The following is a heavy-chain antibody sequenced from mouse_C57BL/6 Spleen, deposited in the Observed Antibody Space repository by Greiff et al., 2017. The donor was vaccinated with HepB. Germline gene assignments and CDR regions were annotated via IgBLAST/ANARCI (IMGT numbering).Heavy chain of an antibody. V-gene: IGHV5-6*01. J-gene: IGHJ1*03. CDR3: ARHRGTTVSWYFDV. D-gene: IGHD1-1*01. CDR1: GFTFSSYG. CDR2: ISSGGSYT. Sequence: EVMLVESGGDLVKPGGSLKLSCAASGFTFSSYGMSWVRQTPDKRLEWVATISSGGSYTYYPDSVKGRFTISRDNAKNTLYLQMSSLKSEDTAMYYCARHRGTTVSWYFDVWGTGTTVTVSS.